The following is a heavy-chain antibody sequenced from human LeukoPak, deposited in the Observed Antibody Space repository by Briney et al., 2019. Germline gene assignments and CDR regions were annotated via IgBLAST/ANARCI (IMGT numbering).Heavy chain of an antibody. D-gene: IGHD6-6*01. J-gene: IGHJ5*02. CDR3: ARGGDSSSSGASWFDP. V-gene: IGHV4-34*01. CDR2: INHSGST. CDR1: GGSFSGYY. Sequence: PSETLSLTCAVYGGSFSGYYWSWIRQPPGKGLEWIGEINHSGSTNYNPSLKSRVTIPVDTSKNQFSLKLSSVTAADTAVYYCARGGDSSSSGASWFDPWGQGTLVTVSS.